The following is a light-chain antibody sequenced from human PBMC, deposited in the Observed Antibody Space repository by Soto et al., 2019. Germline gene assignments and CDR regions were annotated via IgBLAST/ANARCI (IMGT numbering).Light chain of an antibody. CDR1: SSNIGSNY. CDR2: RNA. Sequence: QSVLTQPPSASGTPGQRVTISCSGGSSNIGSNYVFWYQHLPGMAPKLLVYRNAQRPSGVPDRFSGSTSGTSASLAISGLRSEDEAEHYCAAWDDSLSGRQVVFGGGTKVTVL. J-gene: IGLJ2*01. CDR3: AAWDDSLSGRQVV. V-gene: IGLV1-47*01.